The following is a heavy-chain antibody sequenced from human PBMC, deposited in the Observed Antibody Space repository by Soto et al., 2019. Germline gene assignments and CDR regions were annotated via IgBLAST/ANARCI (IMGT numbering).Heavy chain of an antibody. Sequence: QVQLQESGPGLVKPSETLSLTCTVSGGSISSYYWSWIRQPPGKGLEWIGYIYYSGSTHYNPSLKSRVTISVDTSKTQFSLKLSSVTAADTAVYYCARYCSGGSCCLDPWGQGTLVTVSS. V-gene: IGHV4-59*01. D-gene: IGHD2-15*01. CDR2: IYYSGST. CDR3: ARYCSGGSCCLDP. J-gene: IGHJ5*02. CDR1: GGSISSYY.